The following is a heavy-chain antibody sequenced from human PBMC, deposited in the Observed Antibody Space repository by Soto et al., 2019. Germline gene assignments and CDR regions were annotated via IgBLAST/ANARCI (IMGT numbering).Heavy chain of an antibody. CDR2: IIPIFGTA. V-gene: IGHV1-69*01. J-gene: IGHJ6*02. D-gene: IGHD6-13*01. CDR3: ARGQGELVNPRGTYGMDV. Sequence: QVQLVQSGAEVKKPGSSVKVSCKASGGTFSSYAISWVRQAPGQGLEWMGGIIPIFGTANYAQKFQGRVTITADESTSTAYMELSSLRSEDTAVYYCARGQGELVNPRGTYGMDVWGQGTTVTVSS. CDR1: GGTFSSYA.